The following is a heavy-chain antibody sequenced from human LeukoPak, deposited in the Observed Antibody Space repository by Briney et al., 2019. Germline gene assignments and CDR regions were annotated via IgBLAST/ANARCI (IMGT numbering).Heavy chain of an antibody. CDR2: ISVSGGNT. Sequence: GGSLRLSCAVSGFTFSSHALCWVRQLPGKGLEWVAAISVSGGNTYYADSGKGRFTISRDSSRSTLRLQMNTLRDEDTAIYSCARGGDYGVKIDYWGQGTLVTASS. CDR1: GFTFSSHA. D-gene: IGHD4-17*01. J-gene: IGHJ4*02. V-gene: IGHV3-23*01. CDR3: ARGGDYGVKIDY.